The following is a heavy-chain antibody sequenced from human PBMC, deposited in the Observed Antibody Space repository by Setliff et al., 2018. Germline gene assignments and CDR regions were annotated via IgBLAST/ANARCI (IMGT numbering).Heavy chain of an antibody. CDR1: GGYIRSFH. V-gene: IGHV4-59*01. CDR2: IYYSGTT. J-gene: IGHJ6*03. Sequence: PSETLSLTCTVSGGYIRSFHWSWIRQPPGKGLEWIGYIYYSGTTNYNPSLKSRVTISVDTSKKQFSLKLSSVTAADTAVYFCARLNDYGDPRPYYYMDVWGKGTTVTVSS. D-gene: IGHD4-17*01. CDR3: ARLNDYGDPRPYYYMDV.